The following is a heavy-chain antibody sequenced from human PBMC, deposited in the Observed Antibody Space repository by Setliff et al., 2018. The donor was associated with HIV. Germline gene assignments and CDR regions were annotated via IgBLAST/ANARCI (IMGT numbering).Heavy chain of an antibody. CDR2: IDPNGGAT. J-gene: IGHJ3*02. D-gene: IGHD2-2*01. CDR3: ARAGGGATDQAFDI. Sequence: ASVKVSCKAFGYTFTSYFLHWVRQAPGQGLEWLGIIDPNGGATNNAQKLQGRLTVTTDTSTGTLYMELSNLRSDDSAVYYLARAGGGATDQAFDIWGQGTMVTASS. CDR1: GYTFTSYF. V-gene: IGHV1-46*01.